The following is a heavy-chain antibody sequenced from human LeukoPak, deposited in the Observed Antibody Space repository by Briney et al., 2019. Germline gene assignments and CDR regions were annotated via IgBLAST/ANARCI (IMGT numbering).Heavy chain of an antibody. Sequence: GGSLRLSCAASGFTFSSYGMHWVRQAPGKGLEWVAVISYDGSNKYYADSVKGRFTISRDNSKSTLYLQMNSLRAEDTAVYYCAKDPQFREYQLPTYFDYWGQGTLVTVSS. D-gene: IGHD2-2*01. CDR2: ISYDGSNK. J-gene: IGHJ4*02. V-gene: IGHV3-30*18. CDR3: AKDPQFREYQLPTYFDY. CDR1: GFTFSSYG.